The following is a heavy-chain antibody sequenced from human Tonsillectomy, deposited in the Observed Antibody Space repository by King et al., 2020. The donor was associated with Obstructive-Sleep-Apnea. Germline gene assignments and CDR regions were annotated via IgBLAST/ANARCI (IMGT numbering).Heavy chain of an antibody. CDR3: ARGIGSSSWYNWFDP. Sequence: VQLVESGGGLVQPGGSLRLSCAASGFTVINNYLTWVRQAPGKGLEWVSVIYGDDITYYADSVKGRFTISRHNSNNTLYLQMNNLRPEDTAVYYCARGIGSSSWYNWFDPWGQGTLVSVSS. J-gene: IGHJ5*02. CDR2: IYGDDIT. D-gene: IGHD6-13*01. V-gene: IGHV3-53*04. CDR1: GFTVINNY.